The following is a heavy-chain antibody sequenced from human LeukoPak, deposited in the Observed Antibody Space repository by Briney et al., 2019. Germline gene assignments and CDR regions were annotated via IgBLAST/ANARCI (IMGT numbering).Heavy chain of an antibody. CDR1: GGSFSGYY. V-gene: IGHV4-34*01. CDR3: ATGRYCSSTSCYTSYYYGMDV. CDR2: INHSGST. J-gene: IGHJ6*04. D-gene: IGHD2-2*02. Sequence: SETLSLTCAVYGGSFSGYYWSWIRRPPGKGLEWIGEINHSGSTNYNPSLKSRVTISVDTSKNQFSLKLSSVTAADTAVYYCATGRYCSSTSCYTSYYYGMDVWGKGTTVTVSS.